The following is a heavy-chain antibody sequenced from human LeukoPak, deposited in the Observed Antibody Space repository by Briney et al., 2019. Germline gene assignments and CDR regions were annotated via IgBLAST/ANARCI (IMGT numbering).Heavy chain of an antibody. D-gene: IGHD1-26*01. CDR2: IYSGGST. CDR1: GFTVSSNY. J-gene: IGHJ4*02. Sequence: GGSLRLSCAASGFTVSSNYMTRVRQAPGKGPEWVSVIYSGGSTYYADSVKGRFTISRDKSKNTLYLQMNSLRAEDTAVYYCARGAYSGNYYPNYFDYWGQGTLVAVSS. V-gene: IGHV3-66*01. CDR3: ARGAYSGNYYPNYFDY.